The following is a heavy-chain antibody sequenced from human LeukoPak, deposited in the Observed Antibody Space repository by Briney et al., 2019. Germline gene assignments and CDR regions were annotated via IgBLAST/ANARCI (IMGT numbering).Heavy chain of an antibody. J-gene: IGHJ4*02. D-gene: IGHD4-17*01. CDR1: GGSFSGYY. CDR2: INHSGST. Sequence: SETLSLTCAVYGGSFSGYYWSWIRQPPGKGLEWIGEINHSGSTNYNPSLKSRVTISVDTSKNQFSLRLSSVTAADTAVYYCARGRTVFDYWGQGTLVTVSS. CDR3: ARGRTVFDY. V-gene: IGHV4-34*01.